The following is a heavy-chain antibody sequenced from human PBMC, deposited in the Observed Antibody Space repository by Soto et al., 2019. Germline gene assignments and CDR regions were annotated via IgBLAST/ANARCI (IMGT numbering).Heavy chain of an antibody. CDR3: ESRQFTDWWDP. CDR1: GGSISSSSYY. CDR2: IYYSGST. Sequence: QLQLQESGPGLVKPSETLSLTCTVSGGSISSSSYYWGWIRQPPGKGLEWIGSIYYSGSTYDNASIKSRVTLSVDTSKNQFSLKLSSVTAADTAVYYGESRQFTDWWDPWGQGALVTVSS. J-gene: IGHJ5*02. V-gene: IGHV4-39*01.